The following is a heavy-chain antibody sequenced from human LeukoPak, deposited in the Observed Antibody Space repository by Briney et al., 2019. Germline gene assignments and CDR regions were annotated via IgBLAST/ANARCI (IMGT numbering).Heavy chain of an antibody. V-gene: IGHV3-23*01. Sequence: GGSLRPSCLASGFTFKYYTMFWVRQAPGKGLEWVSSTSGNGVTTHYADSVEGRFTVSRDNSQNTFYLQMNSLRAGDTAVYYCAKDGDNPQRDFESWGQGTLVTVSS. CDR1: GFTFKYYT. CDR2: TSGNGVTT. J-gene: IGHJ4*02. CDR3: AKDGDNPQRDFES. D-gene: IGHD7-27*01.